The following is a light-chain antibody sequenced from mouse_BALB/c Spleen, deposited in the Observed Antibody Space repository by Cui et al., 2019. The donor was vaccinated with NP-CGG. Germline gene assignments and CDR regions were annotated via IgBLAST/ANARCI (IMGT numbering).Light chain of an antibody. Sequence: HACDTPESALTTSPGETVTLTCRSSTGAVTTSNYANWVQEKPDHLFTGLIGGTNNRAPGVPTRFSGSLIGDKAALTITGAQTEDEAIYFCALWYSNHWVFGGGTKLTVL. J-gene: IGLJ1*01. CDR2: GTN. V-gene: IGLV1*01. CDR3: ALWYSNHWV. CDR1: TGAVTTSNY.